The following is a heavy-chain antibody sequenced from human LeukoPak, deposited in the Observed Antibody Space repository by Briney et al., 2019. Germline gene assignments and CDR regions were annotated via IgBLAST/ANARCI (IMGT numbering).Heavy chain of an antibody. Sequence: PGGSLRLSCAASGFTFSSYSMNWVRQAPGKGLEWVSSISSSSSYIYYADSVKGRFTISRDNAKSTLFLQMNSLRAEDTALYYCARTTSMNYVGDAFHIWGQGTMVTVSS. CDR1: GFTFSSYS. CDR3: ARTTSMNYVGDAFHI. CDR2: ISSSSSYI. V-gene: IGHV3-21*01. D-gene: IGHD1-7*01. J-gene: IGHJ3*02.